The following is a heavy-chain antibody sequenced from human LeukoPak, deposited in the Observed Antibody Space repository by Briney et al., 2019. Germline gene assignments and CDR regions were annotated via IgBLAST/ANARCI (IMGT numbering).Heavy chain of an antibody. CDR3: ASHWGYSYGYQDYFDY. J-gene: IGHJ4*02. V-gene: IGHV3-30*04. D-gene: IGHD5-18*01. CDR1: GFTFSSYV. CDR2: ISYDGSNE. Sequence: GGSLRLSCAASGFTFSSYVMHWVRQAPGKGLEWVAIISYDGSNEYYADSVKGRFTISRDNAKNTLYLQMNSLRAEDTAVYYCASHWGYSYGYQDYFDYWGQGTLVTVSS.